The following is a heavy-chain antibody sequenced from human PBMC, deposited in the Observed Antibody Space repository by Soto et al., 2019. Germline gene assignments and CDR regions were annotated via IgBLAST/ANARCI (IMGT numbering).Heavy chain of an antibody. J-gene: IGHJ6*02. D-gene: IGHD6-13*01. Sequence: QPGGSLRLSCAASGFTFDYYAMHGVRQAPGKGLEWVSGLSCNSGAIGYADSVKGRFTISRDNAKNSLYLQMNSLRGEDTALYYCAKNRIATAELYYGLDVWGQGTTVPVSS. V-gene: IGHV3-9*01. CDR2: LSCNSGAI. CDR1: GFTFDYYA. CDR3: AKNRIATAELYYGLDV.